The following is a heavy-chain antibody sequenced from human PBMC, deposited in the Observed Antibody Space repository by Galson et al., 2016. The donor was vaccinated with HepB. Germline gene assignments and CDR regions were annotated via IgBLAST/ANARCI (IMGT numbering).Heavy chain of an antibody. CDR2: IATGGDT. J-gene: IGHJ2*01. CDR1: GFTSSRSD. D-gene: IGHD1-1*01. CDR3: AREGTRSDWNDWYFDI. V-gene: IGHV3-13*01. Sequence: SLRLSCAGSGFTSSRSDMHWVRQGPGKGLEWVSTIATGGDTYYADSVKGRFTISKEDAKNTLYLQMNSLRAEDTAIYYCAREGTRSDWNDWYFDIWGRGTLVTVSS.